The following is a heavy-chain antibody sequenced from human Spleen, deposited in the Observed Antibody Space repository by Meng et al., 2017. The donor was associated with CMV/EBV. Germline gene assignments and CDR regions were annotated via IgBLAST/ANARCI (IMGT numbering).Heavy chain of an antibody. CDR2: ISGSGGST. Sequence: GESLKISCAASGFTFSSYAMSWVRQAPGKGLEWVSAISGSGGSTYYADSVKGRFTISRDNAENTLYLQMNSLKTEDTAVYYCTTSGDIVVVPVPITVDYWGQGTLVTVSS. CDR1: GFTFSSYA. V-gene: IGHV3-23*01. J-gene: IGHJ4*02. D-gene: IGHD2-2*01. CDR3: TTSGDIVVVPVPITVDY.